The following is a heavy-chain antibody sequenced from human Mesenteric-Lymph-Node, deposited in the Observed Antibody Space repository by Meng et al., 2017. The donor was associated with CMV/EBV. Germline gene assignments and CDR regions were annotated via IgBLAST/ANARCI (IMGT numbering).Heavy chain of an antibody. D-gene: IGHD2-15*01. Sequence: GESLKISCAASGFTFSSYAMSWVRQAPGKGLEWVSAINGSGGSTYYADSVMGRFTISRDNSKNTLYVQLNSLGAEDTAVYYCAKAIRGDCSGGSCYRSYFDYWGQGTLVTVSS. CDR1: GFTFSSYA. CDR2: INGSGGST. J-gene: IGHJ4*02. V-gene: IGHV3-23*01. CDR3: AKAIRGDCSGGSCYRSYFDY.